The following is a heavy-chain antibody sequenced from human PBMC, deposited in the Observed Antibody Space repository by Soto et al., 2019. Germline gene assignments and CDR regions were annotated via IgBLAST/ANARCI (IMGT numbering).Heavy chain of an antibody. CDR2: ISAYNGNT. CDR3: ARGISRYCSGGSCYPRHYCMDV. CDR1: GYTFTSYG. D-gene: IGHD2-15*01. V-gene: IGHV1-18*01. J-gene: IGHJ6*03. Sequence: GASVKVSCKASGYTFTSYGISWVRQAPGQGLEWMGWISAYNGNTNYAQKLQGRVTMTTDTSTSTAYMELRSLRSDDTAVYYCARGISRYCSGGSCYPRHYCMDVWGKGTMVTVSS.